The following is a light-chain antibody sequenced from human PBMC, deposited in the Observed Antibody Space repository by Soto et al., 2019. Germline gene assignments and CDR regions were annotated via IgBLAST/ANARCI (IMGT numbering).Light chain of an antibody. Sequence: QSALTQPPSVSEAPGQRVTISCTGSSSNIGAGYEAHWYQQVPGTDPKLLIYENNNRPSGVPDRFSGSKSGASASLAITGLQVEDEAEYYCQSYDSSLSGYVFGTGTKVTVL. CDR3: QSYDSSLSGYV. CDR2: ENN. CDR1: SSNIGAGYE. V-gene: IGLV1-40*01. J-gene: IGLJ1*01.